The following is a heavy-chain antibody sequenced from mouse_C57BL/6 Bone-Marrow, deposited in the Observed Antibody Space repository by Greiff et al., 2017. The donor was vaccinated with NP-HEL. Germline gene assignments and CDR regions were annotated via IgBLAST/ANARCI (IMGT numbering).Heavy chain of an antibody. Sequence: EVNVVESGGGLVKPGGSLKLSCAASGFTFSSYAMSWVRQTPEKRLEWVATISDGGSYTYYPDNVKGRFTISRDNAKNNLYLQMSHLKSEDTAMYYCARDPYYGSGHSFDYWGQGTTLTVSS. CDR3: ARDPYYGSGHSFDY. CDR2: ISDGGSYT. D-gene: IGHD1-1*01. CDR1: GFTFSSYA. V-gene: IGHV5-4*01. J-gene: IGHJ2*01.